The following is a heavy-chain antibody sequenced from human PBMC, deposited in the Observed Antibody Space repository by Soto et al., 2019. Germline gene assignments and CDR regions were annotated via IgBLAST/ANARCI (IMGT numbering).Heavy chain of an antibody. V-gene: IGHV1-69*05. CDR3: ARVVPGAEAWFGP. D-gene: IGHD2-2*01. CDR2: IIPIFGTA. J-gene: IGHJ5*02. Sequence: VASVKVSCKASGGTFSSYAISWVRQAPGQGLEWMGGIIPIFGTANYAQKFQGRVSMTTDTSTTTAYMELRSLRSDDTAVYYCARVVPGAEAWFGPWGQGTLVTVSS. CDR1: GGTFSSYA.